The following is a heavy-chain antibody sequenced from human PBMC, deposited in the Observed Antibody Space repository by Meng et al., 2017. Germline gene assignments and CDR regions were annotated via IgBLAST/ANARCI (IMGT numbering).Heavy chain of an antibody. CDR3: AKAYYDFMNFSAFDI. CDR1: GFTFSSYG. V-gene: IGHV3-33*03. Sequence: GESLKISCAASGFTFSSYGMHWVRQAPGKGLEWVAVIWCDGSNKYYADSVKGRFTISRDNAKNSLYLQMNSLRAEDTALYYCAKAYYDFMNFSAFDIWGQGTMVTVSS. J-gene: IGHJ3*02. CDR2: IWCDGSNK. D-gene: IGHD3-3*01.